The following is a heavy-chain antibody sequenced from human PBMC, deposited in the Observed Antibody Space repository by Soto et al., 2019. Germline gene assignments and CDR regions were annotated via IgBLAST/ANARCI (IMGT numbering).Heavy chain of an antibody. CDR3: ARDRTMVRGVRDKNWFDP. V-gene: IGHV3-30-3*01. D-gene: IGHD3-10*01. CDR2: ISYDGSNK. Sequence: GGSLRLSCAASGFTFSSYAMHWVRQAPGKGLEWVAVISYDGSNKYYADSVKGRFTISRDNSKNTLYLQMNSLRAEDTAVYYCARDRTMVRGVRDKNWFDPWGQGTLVTVS. J-gene: IGHJ5*02. CDR1: GFTFSSYA.